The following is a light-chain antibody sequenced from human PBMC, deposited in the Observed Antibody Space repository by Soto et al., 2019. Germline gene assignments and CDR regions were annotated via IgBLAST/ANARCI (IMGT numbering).Light chain of an antibody. CDR3: QQSYSTPLT. CDR1: QSVISY. J-gene: IGKJ1*01. CDR2: DAS. Sequence: EIVLTQSPATLSLSPGERATLSCSASQSVISYLAWYQQKPGQAPRLLIYDASTRATGIPARFSSSGSGTDFTLTISSLQAEDVAVYYCQQSYSTPLTFGQGTKVDIK. V-gene: IGKV3-11*01.